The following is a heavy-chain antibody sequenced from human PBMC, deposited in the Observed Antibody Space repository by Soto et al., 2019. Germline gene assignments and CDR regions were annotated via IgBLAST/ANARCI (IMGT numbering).Heavy chain of an antibody. Sequence: SETLSLTCAVYGGSFSGYYWSWIRQPPGKGLEWIGEINHSGSTNYNPSLKSRVTISVDTSKNQFSLKLSSVTAADTAVYYCARGVYYDSSGDYYFDYWGQGTLVTVSS. D-gene: IGHD3-22*01. J-gene: IGHJ4*02. CDR2: INHSGST. V-gene: IGHV4-34*01. CDR1: GGSFSGYY. CDR3: ARGVYYDSSGDYYFDY.